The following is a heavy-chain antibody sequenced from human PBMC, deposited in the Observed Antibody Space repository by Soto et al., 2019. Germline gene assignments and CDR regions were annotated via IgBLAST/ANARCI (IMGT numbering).Heavy chain of an antibody. CDR2: LSDSGVSP. V-gene: IGHV3-23*01. CDR3: AKMTSDSYGRNYGMDV. Sequence: EVHLLESGGGLVQPGGSLRLSCAGSGFSFSSYAMSWVRQGPEKGLEWVSALSDSGVSPYYADSVKGRFTISRDNSKNTLNLQMDSLRVEDTALYYCAKMTSDSYGRNYGMDVWGQGTTVTVSS. D-gene: IGHD5-18*01. CDR1: GFSFSSYA. J-gene: IGHJ6*02.